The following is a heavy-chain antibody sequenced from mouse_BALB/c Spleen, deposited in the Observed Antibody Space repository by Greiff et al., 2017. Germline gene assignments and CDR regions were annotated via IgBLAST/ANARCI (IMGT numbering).Heavy chain of an antibody. D-gene: IGHD2-10*02. Sequence: VKLVESGPGLVAPSQSLSITCTVSGFSLTSYGVHWVRQPPGKGLEWLGVIWAGGSTNYNSALMSRLSISKDNSKSQVFLKMNSLQTDDTAMYYCARGKYGKPLAYWGQGTLVTVSA. CDR1: GFSLTSYG. CDR2: IWAGGST. V-gene: IGHV2-9*02. J-gene: IGHJ3*01. CDR3: ARGKYGKPLAY.